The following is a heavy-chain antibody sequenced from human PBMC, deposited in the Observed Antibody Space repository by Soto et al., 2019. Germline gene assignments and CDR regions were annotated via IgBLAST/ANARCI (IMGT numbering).Heavy chain of an antibody. Sequence: QVQLVQSGAEVKKPGSSVKVSCKASGGTFSSYAISWVRQAPGQGLEWMGGIIPIFGTADYAQKFQGRVTITADESTSSAYMELSSLTSEDTAVYYCARGDYGGDADHYFDYWGQGTLVTVSS. J-gene: IGHJ4*02. V-gene: IGHV1-69*12. D-gene: IGHD4-17*01. CDR3: ARGDYGGDADHYFDY. CDR1: GGTFSSYA. CDR2: IIPIFGTA.